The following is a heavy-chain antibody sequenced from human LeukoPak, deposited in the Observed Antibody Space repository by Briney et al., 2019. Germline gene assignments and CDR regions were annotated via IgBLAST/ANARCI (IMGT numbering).Heavy chain of an antibody. CDR3: ARDPSPVLRRNYFDY. CDR2: ISSSGTTI. J-gene: IGHJ4*02. CDR1: GFTFSSYD. V-gene: IGHV3-48*03. D-gene: IGHD2-8*01. Sequence: GGSLRLSCAASGFTFSSYDMNWVRQAPGKGLEWVSYISSSGTTIDYADSVKGRFTTSRDNAKNSLYLQMSSLRAEDTAVYYCARDPSPVLRRNYFDYWGQGTLVTVSS.